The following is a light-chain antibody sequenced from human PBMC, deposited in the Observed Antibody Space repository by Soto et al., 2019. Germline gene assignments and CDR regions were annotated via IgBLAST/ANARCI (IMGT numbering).Light chain of an antibody. CDR2: GAS. Sequence: IVLTQSPGTLSLSPGERATLSCRASQSVSSSNLAWYQQKPGQAPRLLIYGASSRATGIPDRFSGSGSGTDFTLTISRLEPEDFAVYYCQHYGSSPGAFGQGTKVDIK. CDR3: QHYGSSPGA. CDR1: QSVSSSN. V-gene: IGKV3-20*01. J-gene: IGKJ1*01.